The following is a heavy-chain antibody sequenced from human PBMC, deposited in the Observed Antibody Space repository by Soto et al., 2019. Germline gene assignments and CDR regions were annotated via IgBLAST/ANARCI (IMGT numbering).Heavy chain of an antibody. D-gene: IGHD3-22*01. J-gene: IGHJ3*02. CDR2: IYYSGST. V-gene: IGHV4-30-4*01. CDR1: GGSISSGDYY. CDR3: ARDDYDSSCYLTDDAFDI. Sequence: SETLSLTXTVSGGSISSGDYYWSWIRQPPGKGLEWIGYIYYSGSTYYNPSLKSRVTISVDTSKNQFSLKLSSVTAADTAVYYCARDDYDSSCYLTDDAFDIWGQGTMVTVSS.